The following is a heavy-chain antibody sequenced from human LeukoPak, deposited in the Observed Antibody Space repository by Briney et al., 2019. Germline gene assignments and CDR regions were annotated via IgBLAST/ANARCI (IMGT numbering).Heavy chain of an antibody. Sequence: PGGSESLLCAASGFTFSSYSMNWVRQAPGKGLEWVSSISSSSSYIYYADSVKGRFTISRDNAKNSLYLQMNSLRAEDTAVYYCARAHSGCYDYECRGTLITVSS. CDR1: GFTFSSYS. D-gene: IGHD3-22*01. J-gene: IGHJ4*02. CDR3: ARAHSGCYDY. CDR2: ISSSSSYI. V-gene: IGHV3-21*01.